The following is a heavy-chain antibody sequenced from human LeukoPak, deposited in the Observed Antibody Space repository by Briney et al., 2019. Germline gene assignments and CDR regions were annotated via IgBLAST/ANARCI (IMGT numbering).Heavy chain of an antibody. V-gene: IGHV1-69*01. Sequence: GASVKVSCKASGGTFSSYAISWVRQAPGQGLEWMGGIIPIFGTANYAQKFQGRVTITADESTSTAYMELSSLRSEDTAVYYCARESVSIVGATYFDYWGQGTLVTVSS. CDR2: IIPIFGTA. D-gene: IGHD1-26*01. CDR1: GGTFSSYA. CDR3: ARESVSIVGATYFDY. J-gene: IGHJ4*02.